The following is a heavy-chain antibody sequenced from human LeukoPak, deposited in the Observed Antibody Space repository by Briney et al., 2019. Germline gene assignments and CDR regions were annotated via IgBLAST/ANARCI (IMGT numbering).Heavy chain of an antibody. J-gene: IGHJ4*02. Sequence: ASVEVSCKASGYTFTGYYMHWVRQAPGQGLGWMGRINPNSGGTNYAQKFQGRVTMTRDTSISTAYMELSRLRSDDTAVYYCASGDFWSSPTRDYWGQGTLVTVSS. CDR2: INPNSGGT. CDR1: GYTFTGYY. CDR3: ASGDFWSSPTRDY. V-gene: IGHV1-2*06. D-gene: IGHD3-3*01.